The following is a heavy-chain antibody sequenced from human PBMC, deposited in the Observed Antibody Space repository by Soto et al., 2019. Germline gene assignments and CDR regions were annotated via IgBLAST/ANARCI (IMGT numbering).Heavy chain of an antibody. CDR3: AREGKRITILFGSEY. J-gene: IGHJ4*02. CDR1: GYSFSNYG. D-gene: IGHD3-10*01. V-gene: IGHV1-18*01. Sequence: QVQLVQSGAEVKKPGASVRVSCKASGYSFSNYGISWVRQAPGQGLEWMGWISAYTGNTNYAQKFQGRVTMTTDTSTSPAYMELSTLRSDDTAVYYCAREGKRITILFGSEYWGQGTLVTVSS. CDR2: ISAYTGNT.